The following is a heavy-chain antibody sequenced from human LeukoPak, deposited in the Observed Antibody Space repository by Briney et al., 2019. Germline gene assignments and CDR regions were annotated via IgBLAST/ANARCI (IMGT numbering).Heavy chain of an antibody. CDR3: ARYSLSREGFQD. J-gene: IGHJ1*01. D-gene: IGHD6-13*01. CDR1: GGSVNSGGYS. CDR2: IYDTGST. Sequence: SETLSLTCVVSGGSVNSGGYSWSWIRQPPGKGLEWIGYIYDTGSTLYNPSLESRLTISIDTSKNQFSLRLSSVTAADTAVYFCARYSLSREGFQDRGQGTLVTVSS. V-gene: IGHV4-30-4*07.